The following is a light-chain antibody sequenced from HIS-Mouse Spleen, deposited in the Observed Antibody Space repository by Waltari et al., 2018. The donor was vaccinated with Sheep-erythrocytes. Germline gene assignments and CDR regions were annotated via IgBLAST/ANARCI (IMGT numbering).Light chain of an antibody. Sequence: SYELTQPPSVSVSSGQTASITCSGDKLGDKYAYGYQQKPGQSPVLVIYQDSNRPSGIPERFSGSNSENTATLTISGTQAMDEADYYCQACDSSTAVFGGGTKLTVL. CDR2: QDS. CDR1: KLGDKY. V-gene: IGLV3-1*01. J-gene: IGLJ2*01. CDR3: QACDSSTAV.